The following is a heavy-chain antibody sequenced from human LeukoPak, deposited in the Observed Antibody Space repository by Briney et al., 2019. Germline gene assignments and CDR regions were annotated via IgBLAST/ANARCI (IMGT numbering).Heavy chain of an antibody. V-gene: IGHV3-30-3*01. CDR2: ISYDGSNK. J-gene: IGHJ4*02. D-gene: IGHD6-6*01. CDR3: AREGVWASIAGRPDY. Sequence: GGSLRLSCAASGFTFSSYAMHWGRQAPGKGLERVAVISYDGSNKYYAESVKSRFTISRDNSKNTLYLQMNSLRAEDTAVYYCAREGVWASIAGRPDYWGQGTLVTGSS. CDR1: GFTFSSYA.